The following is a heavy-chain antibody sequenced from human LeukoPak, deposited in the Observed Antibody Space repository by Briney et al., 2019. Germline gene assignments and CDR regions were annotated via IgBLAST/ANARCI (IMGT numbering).Heavy chain of an antibody. V-gene: IGHV4-59*01. J-gene: IGHJ4*02. Sequence: PSETLSLTCTASGDSISSYYWNWIRQPPGKGREWIGYIHYSGGTNYNPSLKSRVTISVDRSKNEFSLKLSSVTPADTAVYYCARAASRYRGVYYFDNWGQGTLVTVSS. CDR1: GDSISSYY. CDR2: IHYSGGT. CDR3: ARAASRYRGVYYFDN. D-gene: IGHD6-19*01.